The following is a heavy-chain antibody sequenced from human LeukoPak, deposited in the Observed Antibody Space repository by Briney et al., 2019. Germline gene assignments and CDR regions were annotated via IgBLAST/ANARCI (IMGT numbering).Heavy chain of an antibody. J-gene: IGHJ4*02. CDR3: ARRAGGYSHPYDY. Sequence: GGSLRLSCAASGFTFSSYGMSWVRQAPGKGLEWVSAISGSGGSTYYADSVKGRFTISRDNSKNTLYLQMNTLRAEDTAVYYCARRAGGYSHPYDYWGQGTLVTVSS. CDR2: ISGSGGST. V-gene: IGHV3-23*01. D-gene: IGHD4-23*01. CDR1: GFTFSSYG.